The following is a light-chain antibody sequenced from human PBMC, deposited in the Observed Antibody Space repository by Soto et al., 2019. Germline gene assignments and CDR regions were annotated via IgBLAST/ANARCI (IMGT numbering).Light chain of an antibody. J-gene: IGKJ4*01. CDR2: DAS. V-gene: IGKV3-11*01. CDR1: QSVSRK. CDR3: QQRSNWPT. Sequence: DIVLTQSPATLSLSPGERATLSCRASQSVSRKLAWYQQKPGQAPRLLIYDASNRATGIPARFSGSGSGTDFTLTISSLEPEDFAVYYCQQRSNWPTFGGGTKVDIK.